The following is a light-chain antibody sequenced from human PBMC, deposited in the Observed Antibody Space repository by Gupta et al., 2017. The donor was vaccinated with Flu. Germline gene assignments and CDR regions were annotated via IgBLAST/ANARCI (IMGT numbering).Light chain of an antibody. V-gene: IGKV3-15*01. J-gene: IGKJ2*03. CDR3: QQYNNWTLYS. CDR1: QSVSRN. CDR2: GPS. Sequence: EIVMTQSTATLFVSPGERATLSCRASQSVSRNLAWYQQKPGQAHRLLIYGPSTMATGITARFSGSGSVTEFTLTISSLQSEDFAVYYCQQYNNWTLYSFGQGTKLEIK.